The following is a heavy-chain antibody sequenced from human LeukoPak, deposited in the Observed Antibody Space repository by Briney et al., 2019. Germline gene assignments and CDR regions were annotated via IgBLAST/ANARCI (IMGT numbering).Heavy chain of an antibody. Sequence: ASVKVSCKASGDTFSNSGISWVRQAPGQGLEWMGWINPNSGGTNYAQEFQGRVTMTRDTSISTAYMELSRLRSDDTAVYYCARAYYDFWSGQATFDYWGQGTLVTVSS. D-gene: IGHD3-3*01. CDR3: ARAYYDFWSGQATFDY. CDR1: GDTFSNSG. CDR2: INPNSGGT. J-gene: IGHJ4*02. V-gene: IGHV1-2*02.